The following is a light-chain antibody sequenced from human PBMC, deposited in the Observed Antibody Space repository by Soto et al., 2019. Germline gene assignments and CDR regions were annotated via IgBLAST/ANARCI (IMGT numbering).Light chain of an antibody. CDR2: GVT. J-gene: IGLJ2*01. V-gene: IGLV2-23*02. Sequence: QSALTQPASVSGSLGQSITISCTGTSSDVGTYNLVSWYQHHPGKAPKLIIYGVTKRPSGVSNRFSGSKSGNTASLTISGLQAAEEADYYCCSYAGTSTSVVFGGGTKLTVL. CDR1: SSDVGTYNL. CDR3: CSYAGTSTSVV.